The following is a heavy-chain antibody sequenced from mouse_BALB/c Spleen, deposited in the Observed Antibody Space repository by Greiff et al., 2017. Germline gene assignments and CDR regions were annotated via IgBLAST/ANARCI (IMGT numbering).Heavy chain of an antibody. V-gene: IGHV5-6*01. CDR2: ISSGGSYT. D-gene: IGHD2-10*02. J-gene: IGHJ2*01. CDR1: GFTFSSYG. CDR3: ARQRYGNHAFDY. Sequence: EVHLVESGGDLVKPGGSLKLSCAASGFTFSSYGMSWVRQTPDKRLEWVATISSGGSYTYYPDSVKGRFTISRDNAKNTLYLQMSSLKSEDTAMYYCARQRYGNHAFDYWGQGTTLTVSS.